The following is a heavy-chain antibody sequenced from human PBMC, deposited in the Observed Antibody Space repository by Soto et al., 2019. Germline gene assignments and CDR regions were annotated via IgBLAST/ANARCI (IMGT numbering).Heavy chain of an antibody. CDR2: IKSDGSEQ. Sequence: EVQLVESGGGLVQPGGSLRLSCEASGFRFKDYYMTWVRQAPGRGQEWVASIKSDGSEQYYVGSVKGRFTISRDNAKNSLYLQMNSLRAGDTALYYCSRENWFQDYWGQGTLVIVSS. J-gene: IGHJ4*02. D-gene: IGHD3-10*01. V-gene: IGHV3-7*03. CDR1: GFRFKDYY. CDR3: SRENWFQDY.